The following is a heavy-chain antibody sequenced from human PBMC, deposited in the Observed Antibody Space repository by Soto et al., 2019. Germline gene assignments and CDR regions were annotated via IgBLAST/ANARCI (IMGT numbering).Heavy chain of an antibody. V-gene: IGHV3-21*01. CDR1: VFTFSNSI. CDR3: ATRNWYAFDI. Sequence: VGSLRLSCASSVFTFSNSIINCVRQSPGQGLEWVSSISGSSDFLYYADSVKGRFTISRDTATNSLYLQMNSLRAEDTAVYYCATRNWYAFDIWGQRTLVSVSS. J-gene: IGHJ3*02. CDR2: ISGSSDFL. D-gene: IGHD1-1*01.